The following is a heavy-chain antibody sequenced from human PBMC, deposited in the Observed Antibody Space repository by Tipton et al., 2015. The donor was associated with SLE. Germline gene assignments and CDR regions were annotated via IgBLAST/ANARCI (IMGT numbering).Heavy chain of an antibody. Sequence: SLRLSCAASGFTFSRYDMHWVRQVTGRGLEWISAVGTTADRYYSDSVKGRFTVSRDDVMSSFYLQMYNLRGGDTGVYYCASSSGDGWYVGYIGSWGQGTLVTVSS. CDR3: ASSSGDGWYVGYIGS. D-gene: IGHD6-19*01. J-gene: IGHJ4*02. V-gene: IGHV3-13*01. CDR1: GFTFSRYD. CDR2: VGTTADR.